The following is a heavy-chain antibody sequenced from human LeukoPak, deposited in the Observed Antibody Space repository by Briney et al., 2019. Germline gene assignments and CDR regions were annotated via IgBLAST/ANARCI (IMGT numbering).Heavy chain of an antibody. D-gene: IGHD2-15*01. J-gene: IGHJ4*02. Sequence: GGSLRLSCAASGFTFSSHGMHWVRQAPGKGLEWVAVISYDGSNKYYADSVKGRFTISRDNSKNTLYLQMNSLRAEDTAVYYCAKLVEVVVAATTVGLDYWGQGTLVTVSS. V-gene: IGHV3-30*18. CDR2: ISYDGSNK. CDR3: AKLVEVVVAATTVGLDY. CDR1: GFTFSSHG.